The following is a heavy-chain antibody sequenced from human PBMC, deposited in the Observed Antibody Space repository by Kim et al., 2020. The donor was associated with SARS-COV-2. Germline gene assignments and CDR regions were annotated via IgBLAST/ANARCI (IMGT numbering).Heavy chain of an antibody. CDR2: ISYDGNNK. Sequence: GGSLRLSCAASGFTFSSYAMHWVRQAPGKGLEWVAVISYDGNNKYYADSVKGRFTISRDNSKNTLYLQMNSLRAEDTAVYYCARDPDDSSGYSFDYWGQGTLVTVSS. J-gene: IGHJ4*02. CDR1: GFTFSSYA. CDR3: ARDPDDSSGYSFDY. D-gene: IGHD3-22*01. V-gene: IGHV3-30*04.